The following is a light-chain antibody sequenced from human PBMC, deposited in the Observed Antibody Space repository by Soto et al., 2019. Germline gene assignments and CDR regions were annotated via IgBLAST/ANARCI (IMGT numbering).Light chain of an antibody. J-gene: IGKJ3*01. CDR2: RAS. V-gene: IGKV1-39*01. CDR1: QSISTY. Sequence: DIQMTQSPSSLSASVGDRVTITCRASQSISTYFTWYQQKPGKAPKLLIYRASSLQSGVPSRFSGSGSGTDFTLTVNSLQPEDFGTYYCQQSYSTPFTFGPGTKVDIK. CDR3: QQSYSTPFT.